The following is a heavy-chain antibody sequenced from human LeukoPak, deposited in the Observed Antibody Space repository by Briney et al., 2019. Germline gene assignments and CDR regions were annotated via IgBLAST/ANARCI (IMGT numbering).Heavy chain of an antibody. CDR2: VHSSGYT. J-gene: IGHJ4*02. D-gene: IGHD3-10*01. CDR3: AGYGSGSYHKAFDY. CDR1: GGAISSDY. V-gene: IGHV4-59*01. Sequence: SETLSLTCSVSGGAISSDYWAWIRQPPGKGLEWIAYVHSSGYTSYNPSLKSRVTISTDTSKNQFSLKLNSVTAADTAVYYCAGYGSGSYHKAFDYWGQGTLVTVSS.